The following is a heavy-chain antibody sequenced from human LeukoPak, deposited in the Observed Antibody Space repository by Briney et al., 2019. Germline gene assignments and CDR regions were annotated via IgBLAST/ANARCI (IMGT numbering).Heavy chain of an antibody. J-gene: IGHJ4*02. V-gene: IGHV3-23*01. CDR3: AKDAYDYIWGSYKAQNYFDY. CDR1: GFTFSSYA. Sequence: GGSLRLSCAASGFTFSSYAMSWVRQAPGKGLEWVSAISGSGGSTYYADSVKGRFTISRDNSKNTLYLQMNSLRAEDTAVYYCAKDAYDYIWGSYKAQNYFDYWGQGTLVTVPS. D-gene: IGHD3-16*01. CDR2: ISGSGGST.